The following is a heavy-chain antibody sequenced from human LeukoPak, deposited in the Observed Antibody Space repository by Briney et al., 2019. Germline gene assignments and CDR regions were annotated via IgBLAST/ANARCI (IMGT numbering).Heavy chain of an antibody. V-gene: IGHV3-23*01. Sequence: GGSLRLSCAASGFTFSSYAMSWVRQAAGKGLEWVSGISGSGGSIYYADSVKGRFTISRDNSKNTLYLQMNSLRAEDTAVYYCAKANLYDIFTGYYNFNLWGQGTLVTVSS. CDR3: AKANLYDIFTGYYNFNL. D-gene: IGHD3-9*01. CDR1: GFTFSSYA. J-gene: IGHJ5*02. CDR2: ISGSGGSI.